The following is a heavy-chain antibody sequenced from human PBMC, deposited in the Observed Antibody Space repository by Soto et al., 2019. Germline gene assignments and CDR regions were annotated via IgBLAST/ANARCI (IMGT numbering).Heavy chain of an antibody. V-gene: IGHV1-24*01. CDR2: FDPEDGET. Sequence: ASVKVSCEVSGYTLTELSMHWVRQAPGKGLEWMGGFDPEDGETIYAQKFQGRVTMTEDTSTDTAYMELSSLRSEDTAVYYCATDKRWLRSSFDYWGQGTLVTVSS. CDR3: ATDKRWLRSSFDY. CDR1: GYTLTELS. J-gene: IGHJ4*02. D-gene: IGHD5-12*01.